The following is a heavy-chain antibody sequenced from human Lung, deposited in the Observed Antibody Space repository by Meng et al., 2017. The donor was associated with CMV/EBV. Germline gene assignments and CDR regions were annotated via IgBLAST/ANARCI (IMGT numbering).Heavy chain of an antibody. J-gene: IGHJ4*02. CDR1: GGSISSGDFY. Sequence: QVPLQESGAGLAKPSRTLSLTCTVSGGSISSGDFYWSWIRQPPGKGLEWIGYIYYSGSTYYNPSLKSRVTISVNTSKNQFSLKLSSVTAADTAVYYCARALDTAMVTFDYWGQGTLVTVSS. CDR2: IYYSGST. V-gene: IGHV4-30-4*08. D-gene: IGHD5-18*01. CDR3: ARALDTAMVTFDY.